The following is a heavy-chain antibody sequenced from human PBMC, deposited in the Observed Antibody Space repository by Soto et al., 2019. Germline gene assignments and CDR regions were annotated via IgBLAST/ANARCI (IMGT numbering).Heavy chain of an antibody. V-gene: IGHV3-11*05. CDR2: ISNSGIT. Sequence: QVQLVESGGGLVKPGGSLRLSCAASGFIFSDYYMTWIRQSPGKGLEWISYISNSGITNYADSVKGRFTISRDNAKNSLYLQMDSLRAEDTAVYYCPRENYYKMDVWGQGPTVTVSS. J-gene: IGHJ6*02. CDR3: PRENYYKMDV. CDR1: GFIFSDYY.